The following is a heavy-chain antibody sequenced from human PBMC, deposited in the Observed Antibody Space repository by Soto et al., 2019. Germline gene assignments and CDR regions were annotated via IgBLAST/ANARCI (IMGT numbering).Heavy chain of an antibody. Sequence: SLRLSCAASGFTFSSYEMNWVRQAPGKGLEWVSYISSSGSTIYYADSVKGRFTISRDNAKNSLYLQMNSLRAEDTAVYYCARGGYDFRVFDYWGQGTLVTVSS. D-gene: IGHD5-12*01. V-gene: IGHV3-48*03. CDR3: ARGGYDFRVFDY. CDR1: GFTFSSYE. CDR2: ISSSGSTI. J-gene: IGHJ4*02.